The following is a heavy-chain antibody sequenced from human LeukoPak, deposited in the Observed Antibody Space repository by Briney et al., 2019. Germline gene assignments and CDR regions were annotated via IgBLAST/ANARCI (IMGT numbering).Heavy chain of an antibody. CDR3: ARHLPYQPIDY. CDR2: IYYSGST. V-gene: IGHV4-59*08. Sequence: SETLSLTCTVSGDSISTYYYSWIRQPPGKGLEGIGYIYYSGSTNYNPSLKSRVTISVDTSKNHFSLNLSSVTAADTAVYYCARHLPYQPIDYWGQGTLVTVSS. D-gene: IGHD2-2*01. CDR1: GDSISTYY. J-gene: IGHJ4*02.